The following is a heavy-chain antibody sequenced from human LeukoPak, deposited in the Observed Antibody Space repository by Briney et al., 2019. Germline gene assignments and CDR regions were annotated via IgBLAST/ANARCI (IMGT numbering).Heavy chain of an antibody. Sequence: PGGSLRLSCAASGFTVSSNYMSWVRQAPGKGLEWVSVIYSGGSTYYADSVKGRFTISRDNSKNTLYLQMNSLRAEDTAVYYCAKAGYCGGDCYDPGAEYFQHWGQGTLVTVSS. J-gene: IGHJ1*01. CDR2: IYSGGST. D-gene: IGHD2-21*02. CDR1: GFTVSSNY. CDR3: AKAGYCGGDCYDPGAEYFQH. V-gene: IGHV3-66*02.